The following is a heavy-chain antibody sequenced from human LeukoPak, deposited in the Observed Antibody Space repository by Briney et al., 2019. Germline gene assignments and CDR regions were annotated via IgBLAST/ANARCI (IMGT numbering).Heavy chain of an antibody. CDR2: IYDSGSI. V-gene: IGHV4-59*01. CDR3: ARVSCTSTSCPGWIDP. CDR1: GGSISSYY. Sequence: SETLSLTCTVSGGSISSYYWSWIRQPPGKGLEWIGYIYDSGSINYNPSLKRRVTISLDPSKNQFSLKMYSVTAADTALYYCARVSCTSTSCPGWIDPWGQGTLVTVSS. D-gene: IGHD2-2*01. J-gene: IGHJ5*02.